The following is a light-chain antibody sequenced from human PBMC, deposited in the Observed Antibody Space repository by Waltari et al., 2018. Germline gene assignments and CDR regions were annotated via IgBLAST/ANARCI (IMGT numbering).Light chain of an antibody. CDR1: QSVSRA. Sequence: EIVLTQSPGSLSSSPGERVTLSCRASQSVSRALAWYQQKPGQAPRLLVFGASNRATGIPDRFSGSGAETDFSLTISRLEPEYLAVYYCQHYVRLPATFGRGTKVEIK. J-gene: IGKJ1*01. CDR3: QHYVRLPAT. V-gene: IGKV3-20*01. CDR2: GAS.